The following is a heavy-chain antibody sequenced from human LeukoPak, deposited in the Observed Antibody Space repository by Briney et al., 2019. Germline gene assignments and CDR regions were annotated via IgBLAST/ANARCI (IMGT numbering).Heavy chain of an antibody. Sequence: ASVKVSCKASGYTFTGYYMHWVRQAPGQGLEWMGWINPNSGGTNYAQKFQGRVTMTRNTSISTAYMELSSLRSEDTAVYYCARGRTPFYYYYMDVWGKGTTVTISS. J-gene: IGHJ6*03. V-gene: IGHV1-2*02. CDR2: INPNSGGT. CDR3: ARGRTPFYYYYMDV. CDR1: GYTFTGYY.